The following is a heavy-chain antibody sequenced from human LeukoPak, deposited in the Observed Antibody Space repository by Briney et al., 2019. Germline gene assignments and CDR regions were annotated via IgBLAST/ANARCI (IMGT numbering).Heavy chain of an antibody. CDR3: ARGVSVQWLVQPPDY. D-gene: IGHD6-19*01. CDR1: GFTFSSYA. V-gene: IGHV3-30*04. Sequence: PGRSLRLSCAASGFTFSSYAMHWVRQAPGKGLEWVAVISYDGSNKYYADSVKGRFTISRDNSKNTLYLQMNSLRAEDTAVYYCARGVSVQWLVQPPDYWGQGTLVTVSS. CDR2: ISYDGSNK. J-gene: IGHJ4*02.